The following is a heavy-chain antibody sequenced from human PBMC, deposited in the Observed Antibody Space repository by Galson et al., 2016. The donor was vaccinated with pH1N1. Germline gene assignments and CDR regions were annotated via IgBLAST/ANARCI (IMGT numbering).Heavy chain of an antibody. J-gene: IGHJ4*02. CDR1: GYRVTRYY. Sequence: SVKVSCKASGYRVTRYYMHWIRQAPGQGLEWMGIIDPSDGTTTYSQKFQDRISLTRDTSTNSVYMELNNLRPGDSATYFCARRYYFDYWGQGTLVTVSS. CDR2: IDPSDGTT. V-gene: IGHV1-46*01. CDR3: ARRYYFDY.